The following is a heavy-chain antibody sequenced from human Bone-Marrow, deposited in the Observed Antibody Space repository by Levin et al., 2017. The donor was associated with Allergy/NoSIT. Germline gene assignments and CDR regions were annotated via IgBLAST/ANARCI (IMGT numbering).Heavy chain of an antibody. V-gene: IGHV3-48*03. J-gene: IGHJ4*02. CDR3: ARDGAIFGGDNFFDY. D-gene: IGHD3-3*01. CDR1: GFFFSSYE. Sequence: LSLTCAASGFFFSSYEMNWVRQVPGKGLDWVAYISTSGSAIYYADSVKGRFTISRDNAKNSLYLQMNSLTVEDAAIYYCARDGAIFGGDNFFDYWGQGTPVTVSS. CDR2: ISTSGSAI.